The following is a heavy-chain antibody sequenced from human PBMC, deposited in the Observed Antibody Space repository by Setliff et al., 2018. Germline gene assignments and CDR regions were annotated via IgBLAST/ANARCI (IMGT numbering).Heavy chain of an antibody. J-gene: IGHJ5*02. CDR3: AHAPTLAEIPLGYFHA. CDR1: GFSLTTSGVG. Sequence: GSGPTLVNPTQTLTVTCTFSGFSLTTSGVGVGWIRQPPGKALEWLALIYWNDDKRYSPSLNSRLTITKDTSKNQVVLTMTNVDPVDTATYFCAHAPTLAEIPLGYFHAWGQGTLVTVSS. V-gene: IGHV2-5*01. CDR2: IYWNDDK. D-gene: IGHD3-16*01.